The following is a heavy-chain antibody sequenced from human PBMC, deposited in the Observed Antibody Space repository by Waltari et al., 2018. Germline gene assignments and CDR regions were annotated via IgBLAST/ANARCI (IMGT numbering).Heavy chain of an antibody. V-gene: IGHV1-8*01. Sequence: QVQLVQSGPEVREPGASVTVSCQASGHTFPSYDINWVRQAPGEGLEWIGWMNPNNGDTAFAQKFQGRVTLARNTSISTAYMELSSLTSDDTAMYYCATGPAAWWAFDVWGQGTMVAVSS. CDR3: ATGPAAWWAFDV. J-gene: IGHJ3*01. CDR2: MNPNNGDT. CDR1: GHTFPSYD. D-gene: IGHD2-8*02.